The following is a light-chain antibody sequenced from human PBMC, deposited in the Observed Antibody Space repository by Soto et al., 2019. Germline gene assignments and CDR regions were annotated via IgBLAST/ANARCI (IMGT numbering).Light chain of an antibody. Sequence: DIQVTQTPSSVSASVGDRVTITFRASLDISTWLAWYQQKPGKAPKLLIYAASSLQSGVPSRFSGSGSGTEFTLTISSLQSEDFAVYFCQQYADWPKTFGQGTKVDI. CDR3: QQYADWPKT. V-gene: IGKV1-12*01. CDR1: LDISTW. J-gene: IGKJ1*01. CDR2: AAS.